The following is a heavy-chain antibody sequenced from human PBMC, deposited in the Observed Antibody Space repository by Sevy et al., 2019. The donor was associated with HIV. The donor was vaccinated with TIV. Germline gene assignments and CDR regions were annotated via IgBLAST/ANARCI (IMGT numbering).Heavy chain of an antibody. CDR2: INQDGSVK. V-gene: IGHV3-7*01. CDR1: GFTFSSYW. J-gene: IGHJ4*02. Sequence: GGSLRLSCEASGFTFSSYWMSWVRQAPGKGLEWVANINQDGSVKYYVDSVKGRFTISRDNARNSLYLRMNSLRAEDTALYYCVRAIAAAGSFWGQGTLVTVSS. CDR3: VRAIAAAGSF. D-gene: IGHD6-13*01.